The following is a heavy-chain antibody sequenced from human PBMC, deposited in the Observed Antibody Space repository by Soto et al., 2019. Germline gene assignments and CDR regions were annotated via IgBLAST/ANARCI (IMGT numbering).Heavy chain of an antibody. V-gene: IGHV3-21*01. Sequence: PGGSLRLSCAASGFTFSSYSMNWVRQAPGKGLEWVSSISSSSSYIYYADSVKGRFTISRDNAKNSLYLQMNSLRAEDTAVYYCARDLGDSSSFGYWGQGTLVTVSS. J-gene: IGHJ4*02. CDR1: GFTFSSYS. D-gene: IGHD6-13*01. CDR3: ARDLGDSSSFGY. CDR2: ISSSSSYI.